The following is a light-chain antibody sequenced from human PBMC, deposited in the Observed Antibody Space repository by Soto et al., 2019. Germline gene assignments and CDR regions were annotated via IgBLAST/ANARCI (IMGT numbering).Light chain of an antibody. Sequence: QSVLTHPRSVSGSPGQSVTISCTGTSSDVGGYNYVSWYQQHPGKALKLMIYDVSKRPSGVPDRFSGSKSGNTASLTISGLQAEDEADYYCCSYAGSYTYVFGPGTKLTVL. CDR3: CSYAGSYTYV. J-gene: IGLJ1*01. CDR1: SSDVGGYNY. CDR2: DVS. V-gene: IGLV2-11*01.